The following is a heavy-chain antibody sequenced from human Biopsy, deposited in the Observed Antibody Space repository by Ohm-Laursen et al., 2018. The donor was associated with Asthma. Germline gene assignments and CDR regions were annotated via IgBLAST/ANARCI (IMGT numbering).Heavy chain of an antibody. CDR2: GGSYYDGGLK. V-gene: IGHV3-30-3*02. J-gene: IGHJ4*02. D-gene: IGHD1-26*01. CDR1: GFTFRSYA. Sequence: SLRLSCSASGFTFRSYAMHWVRQAPGKGLEWVAVGGSYYDGGLKYYADSVNGRFTVSRDDSKNTLYLQMNSLRPDDTAVYYCPKDVFPGWELRRGPDYWGQGTLVTVSS. CDR3: PKDVFPGWELRRGPDY.